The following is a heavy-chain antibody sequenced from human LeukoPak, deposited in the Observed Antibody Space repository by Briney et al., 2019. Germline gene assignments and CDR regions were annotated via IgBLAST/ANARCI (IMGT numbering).Heavy chain of an antibody. J-gene: IGHJ4*02. CDR2: IYYSGST. D-gene: IGHD3-10*01. V-gene: IGHV4-39*01. CDR3: ARRRLWFGELPIDY. Sequence: SETLSLTCTVSGGSISSSSYYWGWIRQPPGNGLEWIGSIYYSGSTSYNPSLKSRVAISVDTSKNQFSLKLSSVTAADTAVYYCARRRLWFGELPIDYWGQGTLVTVSS. CDR1: GGSISSSSYY.